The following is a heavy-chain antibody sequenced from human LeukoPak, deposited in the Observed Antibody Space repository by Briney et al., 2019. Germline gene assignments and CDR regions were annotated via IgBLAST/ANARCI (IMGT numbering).Heavy chain of an antibody. D-gene: IGHD6-13*01. J-gene: IGHJ4*02. CDR1: GGSISSGDYY. CDR2: IYHTGSF. V-gene: IGHV4-30-4*01. CDR3: ARAAGLNPFDY. Sequence: SQTLSLTCTVSGGSISSGDYYWSWIRQPPGKGLEWIGFIYHTGSFHYNPSLKSRVTISVDTSKNQFSLKLSSVTAADTAVYYCARAAGLNPFDYWGQGTLVTVSS.